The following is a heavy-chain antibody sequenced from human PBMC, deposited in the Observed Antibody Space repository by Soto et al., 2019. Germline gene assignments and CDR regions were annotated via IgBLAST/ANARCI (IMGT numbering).Heavy chain of an antibody. CDR2: INPNTGGT. CDR1: GFSLTGYY. J-gene: IGHJ6*02. V-gene: IGHV1-2*02. D-gene: IGHD6-19*01. Sequence: GASVKVSCKASGFSLTGYYFHWIRAAPGQGLEWLGWINPNTGGTTYAQKFQGRVTLTWDTSINTAYMELSSLRPDDTAMYYCARDQRAVAGTPRYYYYGMDVWGQGTTVTVSS. CDR3: ARDQRAVAGTPRYYYYGMDV.